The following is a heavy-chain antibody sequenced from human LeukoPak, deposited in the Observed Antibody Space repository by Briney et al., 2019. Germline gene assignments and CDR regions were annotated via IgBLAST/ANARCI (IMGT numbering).Heavy chain of an antibody. V-gene: IGHV3-23*01. D-gene: IGHD3-22*01. Sequence: PGGSLRLSCAVSGVTLSNYGMSWVRQAPGKGLEWVAGISGSGGKPNYADSVKGRFTISRDNPKNTLYLQMNSLRAEDTAVYFYAKRGVVIRVILVGFHKEAYYFDSWGQGALVTVSS. CDR1: GVTLSNYG. CDR3: AKRGVVIRVILVGFHKEAYYFDS. CDR2: ISGSGGKP. J-gene: IGHJ4*02.